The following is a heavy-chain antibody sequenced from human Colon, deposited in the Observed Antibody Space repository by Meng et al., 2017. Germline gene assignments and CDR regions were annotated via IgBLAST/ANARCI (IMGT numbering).Heavy chain of an antibody. D-gene: IGHD3-22*01. CDR3: VRSSAWVRTGFDP. J-gene: IGHJ5*02. CDR1: GDSISSSDSY. CDR2: IGHSGFT. Sequence: QVQLQESGPGLVKPSETLSLTCSVSGDSISSSDSYWGWIRQSPGKGLEWIGSIGHSGFTYYTPSVKNRVTVSIDTSKSQFSLKLTSVTAADTAVYFCVRSSAWVRTGFDPWGQGTLVTVSS. V-gene: IGHV4-39*01.